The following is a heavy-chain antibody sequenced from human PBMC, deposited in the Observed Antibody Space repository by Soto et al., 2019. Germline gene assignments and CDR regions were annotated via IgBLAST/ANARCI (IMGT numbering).Heavy chain of an antibody. CDR1: GSTFSNAW. Sequence: PGGSLRLSCAASGSTFSNAWMNWVRQAPGKGLEWVGRIKSKTDGGTTDYAAPVKGRFTISRDDSKNTLYLQMNSLKTEDTAVYYCTTGKLWSGECVTGYGMDFWGKGTTVP. CDR2: IKSKTDGGTT. CDR3: TTGKLWSGECVTGYGMDF. V-gene: IGHV3-15*07. D-gene: IGHD3-10*01. J-gene: IGHJ6*04.